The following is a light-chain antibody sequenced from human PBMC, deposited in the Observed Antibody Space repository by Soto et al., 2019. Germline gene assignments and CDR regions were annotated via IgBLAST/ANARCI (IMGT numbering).Light chain of an antibody. J-gene: IGKJ2*01. Sequence: EIVLTQSPATLSLSPGERATLPCRASQSVSSYLAWYQQKPGQAPRLLIYAASNRATGIPARFSGSGSGTDFTLTISSLVPEDFAVYYCQQRSNWPPYTFGQGTKLEIK. CDR2: AAS. CDR1: QSVSSY. V-gene: IGKV3-11*01. CDR3: QQRSNWPPYT.